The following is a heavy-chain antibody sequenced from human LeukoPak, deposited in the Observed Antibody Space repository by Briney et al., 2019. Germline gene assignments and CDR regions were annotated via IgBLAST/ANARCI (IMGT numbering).Heavy chain of an antibody. Sequence: SETLSLTCAVYGGSISSYYWSWIRQPAGKGLEWIGRIYTSGSTNYNPSLKSRVTMSVDTSKNQFSLKLSSVTAADTAVYYCARAYDSSGYYYRKNAFDIWGQGTMVTVSS. CDR3: ARAYDSSGYYYRKNAFDI. CDR1: GGSISSYY. CDR2: IYTSGST. J-gene: IGHJ3*02. V-gene: IGHV4-59*10. D-gene: IGHD3-22*01.